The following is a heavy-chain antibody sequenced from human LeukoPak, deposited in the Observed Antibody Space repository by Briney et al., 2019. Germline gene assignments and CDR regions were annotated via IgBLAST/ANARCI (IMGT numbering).Heavy chain of an antibody. V-gene: IGHV4-38-2*02. D-gene: IGHD6-6*01. CDR1: GYSISSGYY. Sequence: PSETLSLTCTVSGYSISSGYYWGWIRQPPGKGLEWIGSIYHSGSTYYNPSLKSRITISVDTSKNQFSLKLSSVTAADTAVYFCARAIAARRRVGWDYFDYWGQGTLVTVSS. CDR3: ARAIAARRRVGWDYFDY. J-gene: IGHJ4*02. CDR2: IYHSGST.